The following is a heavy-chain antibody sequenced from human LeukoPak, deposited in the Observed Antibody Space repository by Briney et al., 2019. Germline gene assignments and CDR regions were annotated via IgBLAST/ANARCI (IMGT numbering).Heavy chain of an antibody. V-gene: IGHV4-38-2*01. Sequence: SETLSLTCAVSGYSISSGYHWGWIRQPPGKGLEWIGSIYYSGSTYYNPSLKSRVTISVDTSKNQFSLKLSSVTAADTAVYYCARLPSFDYWGQGTLVTVSS. J-gene: IGHJ4*02. CDR1: GYSISSGYH. CDR3: ARLPSFDY. CDR2: IYYSGST.